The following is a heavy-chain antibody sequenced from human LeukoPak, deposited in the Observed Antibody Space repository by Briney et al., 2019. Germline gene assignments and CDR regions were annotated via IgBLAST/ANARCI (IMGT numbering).Heavy chain of an antibody. D-gene: IGHD5-24*01. CDR3: SRESYGYYPEFGFAD. V-gene: IGHV3-49*03. J-gene: IGHJ6*02. CDR2: IAGKAYGGTT. Sequence: GGSLRLSCTASGFTFGDYAMTWIRQAPGKGLQWVGLIAGKAYGGTTHYAASVQGRFTISRDDSKSVAYLQMSSLKTEDTGVYYCSRESYGYYPEFGFADWGPGTTVTVTS. CDR1: GFTFGDYA.